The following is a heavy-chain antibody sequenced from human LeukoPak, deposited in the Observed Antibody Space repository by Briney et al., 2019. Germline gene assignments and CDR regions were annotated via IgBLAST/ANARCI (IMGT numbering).Heavy chain of an antibody. Sequence: GASVKVSCKASGYTFTSYGISWVRQAPGQGLEWMGWISAYNGNTNYAQKLQGRVTMTTDTSTSTAYMELRSLRSDDTAVYYCARDIGGAQWLPNYYYYYMDVWGKGTTVTISS. D-gene: IGHD6-19*01. V-gene: IGHV1-18*01. CDR3: ARDIGGAQWLPNYYYYYMDV. J-gene: IGHJ6*03. CDR1: GYTFTSYG. CDR2: ISAYNGNT.